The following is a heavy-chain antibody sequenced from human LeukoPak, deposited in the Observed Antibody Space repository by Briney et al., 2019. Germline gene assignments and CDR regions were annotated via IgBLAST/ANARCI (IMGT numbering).Heavy chain of an antibody. V-gene: IGHV4-34*01. Sequence: SETLSLTCAVYGGSFSGYYWSWIRQPPGKGLEWIGEINHSGSTNYNPSLKSRVTISVDTSKKQFSLKLSSVTAADTAVYYCASRYITMIVVADIWGQGTMVTVSS. D-gene: IGHD3-22*01. CDR2: INHSGST. CDR1: GGSFSGYY. CDR3: ASRYITMIVVADI. J-gene: IGHJ3*02.